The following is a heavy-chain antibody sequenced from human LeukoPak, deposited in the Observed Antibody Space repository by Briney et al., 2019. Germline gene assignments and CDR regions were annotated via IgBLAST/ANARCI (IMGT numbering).Heavy chain of an antibody. Sequence: GGSLRLSCSASGFTFRSYVMYWVRQAPGKGLEYDSVISSNGGSTNYADSVKGRFTISRDNSKNTLYLQMSSLRAEDTAVYYCVKGNNYDSSGYQFDYWGQGTLVTVSS. CDR1: GFTFRSYV. J-gene: IGHJ4*02. CDR2: ISSNGGST. D-gene: IGHD3-22*01. V-gene: IGHV3-64D*06. CDR3: VKGNNYDSSGYQFDY.